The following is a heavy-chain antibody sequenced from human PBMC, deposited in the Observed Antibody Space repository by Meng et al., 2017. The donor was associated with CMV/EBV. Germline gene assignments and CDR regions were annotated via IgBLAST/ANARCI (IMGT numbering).Heavy chain of an antibody. Sequence: QMVHAGGEVKKPGGSGKVSCKASGYTFTSYGISWVRQAPGQGLEWLGWISAYHGNTNYAQKLQGRVTMTTDTSTSTAYMELRSLRSDDTAVYYCARNYYGSGSWFDPWGQGTLVTVSS. CDR1: GYTFTSYG. V-gene: IGHV1-18*01. CDR2: ISAYHGNT. CDR3: ARNYYGSGSWFDP. D-gene: IGHD3-10*01. J-gene: IGHJ5*02.